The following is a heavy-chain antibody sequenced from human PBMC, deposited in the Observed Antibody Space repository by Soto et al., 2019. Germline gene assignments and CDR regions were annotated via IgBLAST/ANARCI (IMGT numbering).Heavy chain of an antibody. CDR2: MSYDGSNK. Sequence: GGSLRLSCAASGFTFSDYGMHWVRQAPGKGLEWVAVMSYDGSNKYYADSVKGRFTISRDNSKNTLYLQMNRLRDEDTAVYYCAKVREDIVLLVALDYWGQGTQVTVSS. CDR3: AKVREDIVLLVALDY. D-gene: IGHD2-8*01. V-gene: IGHV3-30*18. CDR1: GFTFSDYG. J-gene: IGHJ4*02.